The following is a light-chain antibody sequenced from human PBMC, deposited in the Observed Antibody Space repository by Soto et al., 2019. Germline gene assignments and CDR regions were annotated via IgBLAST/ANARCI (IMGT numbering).Light chain of an antibody. Sequence: DIQMTQSPSTLSGSVGDRVTITCRASQTISSWLAWYQQKPGKAPKLLIYKASTLKSGVPSRFSGSGSGTDFTLTISSLQPEDFATYYCQQLNSDPPITFGQGTRLEIK. CDR2: KAS. CDR1: QTISSW. J-gene: IGKJ5*01. V-gene: IGKV1-5*03. CDR3: QQLNSDPPIT.